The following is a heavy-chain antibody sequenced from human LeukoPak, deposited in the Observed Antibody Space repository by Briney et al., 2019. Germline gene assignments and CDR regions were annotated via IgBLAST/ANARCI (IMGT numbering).Heavy chain of an antibody. Sequence: SETLSLTCAVYGGSFSGYYWSWIRQPPGKGLEWIGEINHSGSTNYNPSLKSRVTISVDTSKNQFSLKLSSVTAADTAVYYCAREEDESIAALRPWGQGTLVTVSS. CDR2: INHSGST. J-gene: IGHJ5*02. D-gene: IGHD6-6*01. CDR3: AREEDESIAALRP. CDR1: GGSFSGYY. V-gene: IGHV4-34*01.